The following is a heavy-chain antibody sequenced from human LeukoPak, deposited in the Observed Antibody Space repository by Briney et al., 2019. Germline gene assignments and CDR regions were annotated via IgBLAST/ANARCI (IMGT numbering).Heavy chain of an antibody. CDR1: GFTFSSYW. CDR2: IKQDGSEK. D-gene: IGHD4-17*01. Sequence: GGSLRLSCAASGFTFSSYWLSWVRQAPGKGLEWVDNIKQDGSEKYDVDSVKGRFTISRDNAKNALYLQMNSLRAEDAAVYYCARDRSSPYGDYVPYFDYWGQGTQVTVSS. CDR3: ARDRSSPYGDYVPYFDY. V-gene: IGHV3-7*01. J-gene: IGHJ4*02.